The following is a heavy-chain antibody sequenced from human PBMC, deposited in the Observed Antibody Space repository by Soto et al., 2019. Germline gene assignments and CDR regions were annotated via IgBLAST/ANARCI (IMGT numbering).Heavy chain of an antibody. D-gene: IGHD6-19*01. V-gene: IGHV4-39*07. CDR2: IYHSGST. Sequence: SETHSHTYTVSDGSIRSGDYYWSRIRQPPGKGLEWIGEIYHSGSTNYNPSLKSRVTISVDKSKNQFSLKLSSVTAADTAVYYCARVAVAGTRFDYWVQGTLVTVFS. CDR1: DGSIRSGDYY. CDR3: ARVAVAGTRFDY. J-gene: IGHJ4*02.